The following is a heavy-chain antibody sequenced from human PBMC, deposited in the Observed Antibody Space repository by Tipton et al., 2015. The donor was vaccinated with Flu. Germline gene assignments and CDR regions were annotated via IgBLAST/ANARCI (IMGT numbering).Heavy chain of an antibody. D-gene: IGHD3-22*01. CDR3: VRQGFNNYDSSGSFWYFDL. CDR2: IHNNGNT. Sequence: TLSLTCTVAGVSTGSYYWNWIRQPPGKGLEWIGYIHNNGNTNSNPSLKSRVTMSLDTSRNQLSLKLTSVTAADTAVYYCVRQGFNNYDSSGSFWYFDLWGRGTLATVSA. CDR1: GVSTGSYY. V-gene: IGHV4-59*08. J-gene: IGHJ2*01.